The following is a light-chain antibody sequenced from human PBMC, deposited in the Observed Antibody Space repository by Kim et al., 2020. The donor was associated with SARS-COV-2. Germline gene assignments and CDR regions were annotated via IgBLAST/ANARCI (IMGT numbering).Light chain of an antibody. CDR1: QTITTTF. CDR2: GSS. J-gene: IGKJ4*01. CDR3: QYYNI. Sequence: EIVLTQSPGTLSLSPGERATLSCRASQTITTTFLAWYQQRPGQPPRLFMYGSSTRASGVPDRFSGSGSGTDFALTISRLEPEDFAVYYCQYYNIFGGGTKVDIK. V-gene: IGKV3-20*01.